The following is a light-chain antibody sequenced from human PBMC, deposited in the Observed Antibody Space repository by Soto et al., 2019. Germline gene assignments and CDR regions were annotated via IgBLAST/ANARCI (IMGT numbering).Light chain of an antibody. CDR2: DAS. Sequence: ASVRDRVPIACRASQSISSWLAWYQQKPGKAPKLLIYDASSLESGVPSRFSGSGSGTEFALTIRCLQPDDFATYYCQPYYSYPWTFGQGTKVDTK. CDR1: QSISSW. J-gene: IGKJ1*01. V-gene: IGKV1-5*01. CDR3: QPYYSYPWT.